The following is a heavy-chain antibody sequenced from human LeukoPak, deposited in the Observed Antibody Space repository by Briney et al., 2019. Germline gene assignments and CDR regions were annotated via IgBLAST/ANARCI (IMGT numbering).Heavy chain of an antibody. D-gene: IGHD6-13*01. J-gene: IGHJ3*02. CDR1: GGTFSSYA. V-gene: IGHV1-69*01. CDR3: AREKQLVLGAFDI. CDR2: IIPIFGTA. Sequence: SVKVSFKASGGTFSSYAISWVRQAPGQGLEWMGGIIPIFGTANYAQKFQGRVTITADESTSTAYMELSSLRSEDTAVYYCAREKQLVLGAFDIWGQGTMVTVSS.